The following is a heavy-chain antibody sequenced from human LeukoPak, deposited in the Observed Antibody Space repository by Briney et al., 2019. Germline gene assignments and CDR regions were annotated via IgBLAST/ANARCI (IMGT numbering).Heavy chain of an antibody. Sequence: PSETLSLTCAVYGVSFSGYYWSWLRQPPGKGLEWLGEINHSGSTNYNPSLKSRVTISVDTSKNQFSLKLSSVTAADTAVYYCARRVQDASSSGWSNSAYYFDYWGQGTLVTVSS. CDR3: ARRVQDASSSGWSNSAYYFDY. D-gene: IGHD6-19*01. J-gene: IGHJ4*02. CDR1: GVSFSGYY. CDR2: INHSGST. V-gene: IGHV4-34*01.